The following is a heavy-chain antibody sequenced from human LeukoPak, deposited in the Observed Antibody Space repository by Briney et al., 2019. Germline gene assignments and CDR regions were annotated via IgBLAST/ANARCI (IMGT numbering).Heavy chain of an antibody. Sequence: GGSLRLSCAASGFTISSYAMSWVRQAPGKGLEWVSAISGSGGSTYYADSVKGRFTISRDNSKNTLYLQMNSLRAEDTAVYYCAKDLEEYCSGGSCYAHDYWGQGTLVTVSS. CDR3: AKDLEEYCSGGSCYAHDY. CDR2: ISGSGGST. V-gene: IGHV3-23*01. CDR1: GFTISSYA. J-gene: IGHJ4*02. D-gene: IGHD2-15*01.